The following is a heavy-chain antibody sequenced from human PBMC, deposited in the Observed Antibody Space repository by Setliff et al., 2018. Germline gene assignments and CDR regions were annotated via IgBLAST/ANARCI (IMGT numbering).Heavy chain of an antibody. CDR2: FDPEDGET. J-gene: IGHJ3*02. CDR3: ATGGLLWFGELSGGAFDI. Sequence: KVSGYTLTELSMHWVRQAPGKGLEWMGGFDPEDGETIYAQKFQGRVTMTEDTSTDTAYMELSSLRSEDTAVYYCATGGLLWFGELSGGAFDIWGQGTMVTVS. CDR1: GYTLTELS. D-gene: IGHD3-10*01. V-gene: IGHV1-24*01.